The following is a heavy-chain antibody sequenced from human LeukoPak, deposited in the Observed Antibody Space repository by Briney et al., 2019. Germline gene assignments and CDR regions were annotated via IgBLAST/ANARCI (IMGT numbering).Heavy chain of an antibody. Sequence: SETLSLTCTVSGGSINTYYWSWIRQPPGKGLEWIGYNHYSGSTNYNPSLKSRVTISVDTSNNQLSLRLSSVPAADTAVYYCARSLGATRYNLKYYFFYGLDVWGHGTTVTVSS. D-gene: IGHD1-26*01. CDR1: GGSINTYY. J-gene: IGHJ6*02. CDR2: NHYSGST. CDR3: ARSLGATRYNLKYYFFYGLDV. V-gene: IGHV4-59*01.